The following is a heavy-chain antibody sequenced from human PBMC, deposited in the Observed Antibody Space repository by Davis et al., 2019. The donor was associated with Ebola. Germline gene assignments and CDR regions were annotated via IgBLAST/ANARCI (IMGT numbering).Heavy chain of an antibody. V-gene: IGHV4-34*01. CDR1: GGSFSGYY. D-gene: IGHD6-13*01. CDR3: ARDRLGAASHYYYYGMDV. J-gene: IGHJ6*02. CDR2: VNHSGGT. Sequence: SETLSLTCAVYGGSFSGYYWSWIRQPPGKGLEWMGEVNHSGGTNYNPSLKSRVTISADTSKNQFSLKLNSVTAADTAVYYCARDRLGAASHYYYYGMDVWGQGTTVTVSS.